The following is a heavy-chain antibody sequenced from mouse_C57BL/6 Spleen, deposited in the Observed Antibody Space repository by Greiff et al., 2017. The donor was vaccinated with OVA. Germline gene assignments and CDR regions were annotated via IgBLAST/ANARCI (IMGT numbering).Heavy chain of an antibody. CDR2: IWSGGST. V-gene: IGHV2-2*01. J-gene: IGHJ2*01. Sequence: QVQLQQSGPGLVQPSQSLSITCTVSGFSLTSYGVHWVRQSPGKGLEWLGVIWSGGSTDYNAAFISRLSISKDNSKSQVFFKMNSLQADDTAIYYCALSRGEYFDYWGQGTTLTVSS. CDR3: ALSRGEYFDY. CDR1: GFSLTSYG.